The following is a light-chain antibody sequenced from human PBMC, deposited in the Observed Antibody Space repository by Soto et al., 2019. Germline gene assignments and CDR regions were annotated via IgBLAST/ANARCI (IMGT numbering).Light chain of an antibody. CDR1: SSDIGAYDY. CDR2: DVT. V-gene: IGLV2-14*01. CDR3: SSYTSSSTPYV. J-gene: IGLJ1*01. Sequence: QSALTQPASVSGSPGQSITISCTGSSSDIGAYDYVSWYQQRPVKAPKLMIFDVTNRPSGVSDRFSGSKSGNTASLTISGLQTEDEADYYCSSYTSSSTPYVFGTGTKLTGL.